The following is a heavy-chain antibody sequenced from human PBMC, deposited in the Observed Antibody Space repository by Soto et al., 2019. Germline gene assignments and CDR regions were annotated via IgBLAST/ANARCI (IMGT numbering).Heavy chain of an antibody. Sequence: GGSLRLSCAAFGFTFSSYTMSWVRQAPGKGLEWVSRISGSGGSPNYADSVKGRFTISRDSPKNTLYLQMNSLRADDTAVYYCARVGSTVDGYWFDPWGQGTLVTVSS. CDR2: ISGSGGSP. CDR3: ARVGSTVDGYWFDP. D-gene: IGHD4-17*01. J-gene: IGHJ5*02. CDR1: GFTFSSYT. V-gene: IGHV3-23*01.